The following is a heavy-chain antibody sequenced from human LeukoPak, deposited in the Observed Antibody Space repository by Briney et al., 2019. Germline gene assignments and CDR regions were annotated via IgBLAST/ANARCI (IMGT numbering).Heavy chain of an antibody. V-gene: IGHV4-4*02. CDR2: IYHSGST. J-gene: IGHJ4*02. CDR1: GGSISSSNW. CDR3: ARGIPGYFGTSGYYYEY. D-gene: IGHD3-22*01. Sequence: PSGTLSLTCAVSGGSISSSNWWSWVRQPPGKGLEWIGEIYHSGSTNYSPSLKSRVTVSVDNSRNEFSLSLSSVSAADTAVYYCARGIPGYFGTSGYYYEYWGQGTLVTVSS.